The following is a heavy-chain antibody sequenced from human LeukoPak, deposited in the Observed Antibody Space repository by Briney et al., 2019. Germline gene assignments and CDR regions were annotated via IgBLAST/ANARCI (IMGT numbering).Heavy chain of an antibody. V-gene: IGHV3-23*01. CDR3: AKDPHIAARPVADYFDY. D-gene: IGHD6-6*01. Sequence: GGSLRLSCAASGFTFINYAMTWVRQAPGRGLEWVSAISGSGGSTYYADSVKGRFTISRDNSKNTLYLQMNSLRAEDTAVYYCAKDPHIAARPVADYFDYWGQGTLVTVSS. J-gene: IGHJ4*02. CDR1: GFTFINYA. CDR2: ISGSGGST.